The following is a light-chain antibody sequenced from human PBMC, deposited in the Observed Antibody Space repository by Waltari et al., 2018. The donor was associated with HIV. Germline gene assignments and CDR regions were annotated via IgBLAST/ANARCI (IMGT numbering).Light chain of an antibody. CDR1: QSISTW. Sequence: DIQMTQSPSTLSASVGDRVTITCRASQSISTWLAWYQQKPGKAPKLMIYKASTLESGVPSRFSGSGSGTQFPLTISSLQPNYFATYYCQQYNGYPVTFGGGTKVEIK. V-gene: IGKV1-5*03. J-gene: IGKJ4*01. CDR3: QQYNGYPVT. CDR2: KAS.